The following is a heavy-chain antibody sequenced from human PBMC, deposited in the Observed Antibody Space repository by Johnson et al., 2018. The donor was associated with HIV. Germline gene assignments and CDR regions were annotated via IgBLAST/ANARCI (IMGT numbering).Heavy chain of an antibody. CDR1: GFTFNSYG. J-gene: IGHJ3*02. Sequence: QVHLVESGGGVVQPGRSLRLSCAESGFTFNSYGMHWVRQAPGKGLEWVAVIWSDGSNKYYADSVKGRFTISRDNSKNTLYLQMNSLRAEDTAVYYCAKDPIKRQLVRDDAFDIWGKGTMVTVSS. CDR2: IWSDGSNK. CDR3: AKDPIKRQLVRDDAFDI. D-gene: IGHD6-13*01. V-gene: IGHV3-33*06.